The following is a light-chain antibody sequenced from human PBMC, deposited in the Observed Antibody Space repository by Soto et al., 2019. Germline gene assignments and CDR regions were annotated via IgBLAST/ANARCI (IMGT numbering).Light chain of an antibody. Sequence: EIHMTQSPCTLSASVRDRVTITLRSSQSISRWLAWYQQKPGKATKLLIYDASSLESGVPSRFSGSGSGTEFTLTISSLQPDDFATYYYQQYNSYRTFGQGTKVDIK. J-gene: IGKJ1*01. CDR1: QSISRW. V-gene: IGKV1-5*01. CDR3: QQYNSYRT. CDR2: DAS.